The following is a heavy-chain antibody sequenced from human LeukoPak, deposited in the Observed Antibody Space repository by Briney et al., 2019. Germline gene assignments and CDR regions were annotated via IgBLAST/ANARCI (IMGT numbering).Heavy chain of an antibody. V-gene: IGHV3-66*01. CDR2: LYSGGAT. CDR1: GLSVRGNY. Sequence: PGGSLRLSCAASGLSVRGNYMRWVRQAPGKGLEWVSVLYSGGATFYAASVKGGLTVSRDNPKNTLYLQMNSLRAEDTAVYYCARLGANRSCTNGVCYYCDFWGQGTLVTVSS. D-gene: IGHD2-8*01. CDR3: ARLGANRSCTNGVCYYCDF. J-gene: IGHJ4*02.